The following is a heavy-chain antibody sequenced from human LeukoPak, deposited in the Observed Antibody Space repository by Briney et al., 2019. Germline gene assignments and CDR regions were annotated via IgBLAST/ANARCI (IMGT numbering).Heavy chain of an antibody. D-gene: IGHD5-18*01. V-gene: IGHV4-61*02. J-gene: IGHJ4*02. CDR3: ARSYTAMVTALDY. Sequence: SETLSLTCTVSGGSISSGSYYWSWIRQPAGKGLEWIGRINTSGSTNYNPSLKSRVTISVDTSKNQFSLKLSSVTAADTAVYYCARSYTAMVTALDYWGQGTLVTVSS. CDR2: INTSGST. CDR1: GGSISSGSYY.